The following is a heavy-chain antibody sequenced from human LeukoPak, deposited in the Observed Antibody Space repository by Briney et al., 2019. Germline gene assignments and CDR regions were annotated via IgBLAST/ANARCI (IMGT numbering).Heavy chain of an antibody. CDR1: GDSISSSASY. CDR2: ISYNGST. V-gene: IGHV4-39*01. Sequence: PSETLSLTCTVSGDSISSSASYWGWIRQPPGKGLEWIEIISYNGSTYYTPSLKSRVTISVDTSNNPVSLNLTSVTAADTAIYYCARQLDSSSWYPFDYWGQGTLVTVSS. CDR3: ARQLDSSSWYPFDY. J-gene: IGHJ4*02. D-gene: IGHD6-13*01.